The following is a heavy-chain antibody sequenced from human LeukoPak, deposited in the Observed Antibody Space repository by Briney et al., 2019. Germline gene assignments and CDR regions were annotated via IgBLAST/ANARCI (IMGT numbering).Heavy chain of an antibody. CDR2: IVVGSGNT. Sequence: GASVKVSCKASGFTFTSSAMQWVRQARGQRLEWIGWIVVGSGNTNYAQKFQERVTITRDMSTSTAYMELSSLRSEDTAVYYCAATVHYCSGGGCYNYYYGMDVWGQGTTVTVS. J-gene: IGHJ6*02. D-gene: IGHD2-15*01. V-gene: IGHV1-58*02. CDR3: AATVHYCSGGGCYNYYYGMDV. CDR1: GFTFTSSA.